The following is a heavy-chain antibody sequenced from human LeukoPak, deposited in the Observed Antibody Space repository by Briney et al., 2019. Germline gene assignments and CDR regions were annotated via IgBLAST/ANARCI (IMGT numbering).Heavy chain of an antibody. CDR2: ISAYNGNT. Sequence: VASVKVSCKASGYTFTSHGISWVRQAPGQGLEWMGWISAYNGNTNYAQKLQGRVTMTTDTSTSTAYMELRSLRSDDTAVYYCARAAMVDTDHLTFDYWGQGTLVTVSS. CDR1: GYTFTSHG. CDR3: ARAAMVDTDHLTFDY. V-gene: IGHV1-18*04. D-gene: IGHD5-18*01. J-gene: IGHJ4*02.